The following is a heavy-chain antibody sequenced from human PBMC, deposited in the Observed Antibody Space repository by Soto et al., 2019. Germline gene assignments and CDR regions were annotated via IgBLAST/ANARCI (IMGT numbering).Heavy chain of an antibody. CDR2: ITVGTGNT. Sequence: SVKVSCKASGFTFTSASVQWVRQARGQRLEWIGWITVGTGNTNYAQKFQERVTITRDMSTSTAYMELSNLRSEDTAVYYCAAGDSSGYYGGWGQGTQVTVSS. CDR1: GFTFTSAS. J-gene: IGHJ4*02. D-gene: IGHD3-22*01. V-gene: IGHV1-58*01. CDR3: AAGDSSGYYGG.